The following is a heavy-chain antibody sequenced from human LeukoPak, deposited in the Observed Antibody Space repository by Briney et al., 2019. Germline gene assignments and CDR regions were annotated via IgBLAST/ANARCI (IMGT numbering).Heavy chain of an antibody. V-gene: IGHV1-2*02. D-gene: IGHD1-26*01. Sequence: ASVKVSCKASGYTFTGYYIHWVRQAPGQGLEWMGWINPNSDGTDYAQKFQGRVTMTSVASINTAYMELSRLTSDDTAMYYCARGETWWEQRRYFDFWGQGTLATVSS. CDR3: ARGETWWEQRRYFDF. CDR2: INPNSDGT. CDR1: GYTFTGYY. J-gene: IGHJ4*02.